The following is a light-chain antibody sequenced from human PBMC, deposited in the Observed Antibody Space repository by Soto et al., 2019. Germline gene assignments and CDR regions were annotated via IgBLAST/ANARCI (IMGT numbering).Light chain of an antibody. V-gene: IGKV3D-15*01. CDR1: QSVTSN. CDR2: GAS. CDR3: QQYNNWPFT. Sequence: EIVLTQSPGTLSLSPGQRATLSCRASQSVTSNYLAWYQQKPGQAPRLLIYGASTRATGIPARFSGSGSGTEFTLTISSLQSEDFAVYYCQQYNNWPFTFGGGTKVEI. J-gene: IGKJ4*01.